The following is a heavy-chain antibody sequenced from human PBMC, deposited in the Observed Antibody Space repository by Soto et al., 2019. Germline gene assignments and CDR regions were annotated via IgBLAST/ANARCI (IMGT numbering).Heavy chain of an antibody. Sequence: PGESLKISCKGSGYSFTSYWISWVRQMPGKGLEWMGRIDPSGSYTNYSPSFQGHVTISADKSISTAYLQWSSLKASDTAMYYCARRGVATPYYYYGMDVWGQGTTVTVSS. V-gene: IGHV5-10-1*01. D-gene: IGHD5-12*01. CDR1: GYSFTSYW. J-gene: IGHJ6*02. CDR3: ARRGVATPYYYYGMDV. CDR2: IDPSGSYT.